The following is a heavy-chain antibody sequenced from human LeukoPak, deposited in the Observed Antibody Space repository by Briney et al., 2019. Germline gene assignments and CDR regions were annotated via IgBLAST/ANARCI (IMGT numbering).Heavy chain of an antibody. D-gene: IGHD5-12*01. CDR1: EFTLSSYS. Sequence: GGSLRLSCAASEFTLSSYSMNWVRQAPGKGLEWVSSISSSSSYIYYAGSVKGRFTISRDNAKNSLYLQMNSLRAEDTAVYYCAREWLRLPDYWGQGTLVTVSS. V-gene: IGHV3-21*01. CDR2: ISSSSSYI. J-gene: IGHJ4*02. CDR3: AREWLRLPDY.